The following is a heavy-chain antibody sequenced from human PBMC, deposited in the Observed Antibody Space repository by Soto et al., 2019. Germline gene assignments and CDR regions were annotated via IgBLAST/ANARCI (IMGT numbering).Heavy chain of an antibody. J-gene: IGHJ4*02. CDR2: ISYDGSNK. Sequence: QVQLVESGGGVVQPGRSLRLSCAASGFTFSSYGMHWVRQAPGKGLEWVAVISYDGSNKYYADSVKGRFTISRDNSKNTLYLQMNRLRAEDTAVYYCAKGAWCFDYWGQGTLVTVSS. D-gene: IGHD2-15*01. CDR3: AKGAWCFDY. V-gene: IGHV3-30*18. CDR1: GFTFSSYG.